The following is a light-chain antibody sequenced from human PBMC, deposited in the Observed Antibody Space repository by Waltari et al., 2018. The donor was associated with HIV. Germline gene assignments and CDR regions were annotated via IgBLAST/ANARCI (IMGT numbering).Light chain of an antibody. CDR1: PGYSSDY. CDR3: QQYSTSPFT. V-gene: IGKV3-20*01. J-gene: IGKJ5*01. Sequence: NVLTQSPGTLSLSPGETATLSCRATPGYSSDYIAWYQQRPGQAPRLLIYGASSRAAGIPDRFLGSGSGTDFTLTISRLEPEDFAVYYCQQYSTSPFTLGQGTRLEIK. CDR2: GAS.